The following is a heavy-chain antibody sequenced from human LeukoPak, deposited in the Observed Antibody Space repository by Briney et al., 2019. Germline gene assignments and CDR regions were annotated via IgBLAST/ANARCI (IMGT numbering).Heavy chain of an antibody. CDR2: IYYSGST. J-gene: IGHJ4*02. CDR1: GGSISSSSYY. CDR3: AREARGRAYYFDY. Sequence: PSETLSLTCTVSGGSISSSSYYWGWIRQPPGKGLEWIGSIYYSGSTYYNPSLKSRVTISVDTSKNQFSLKLSSVTAADTAVYYCAREARGRAYYFDYWGQGTLVTVSS. D-gene: IGHD3-16*01. V-gene: IGHV4-39*07.